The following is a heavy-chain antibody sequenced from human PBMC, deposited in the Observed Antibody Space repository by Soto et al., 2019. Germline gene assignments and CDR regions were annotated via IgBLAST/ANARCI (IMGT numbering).Heavy chain of an antibody. D-gene: IGHD3-3*01. CDR2: ISASSGNT. CDR1: GYSFNSYG. J-gene: IGHJ5*02. V-gene: IGHV1-18*01. CDR3: ARVTKFYGFWSGYYRFDT. Sequence: QTQLVQSGPEVKNPGASVKVSCKASGYSFNSYGISWVRQAPGQGLEWMGWISASSGNTSYAQELQGRVTMTTDTATSTAYMELRSLISDDSAVYYCARVTKFYGFWSGYYRFDTWGQGTLVSVSS.